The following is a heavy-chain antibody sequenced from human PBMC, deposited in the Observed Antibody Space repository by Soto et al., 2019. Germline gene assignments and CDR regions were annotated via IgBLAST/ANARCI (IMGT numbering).Heavy chain of an antibody. V-gene: IGHV4-39*01. CDR1: GGSISSSSYY. D-gene: IGHD4-17*01. CDR3: ARSPVYGNWCDP. J-gene: IGHJ5*02. CDR2: IYYSGST. Sequence: PSGTLSLTCTVSGGSISSSSYYWGWIRQPPGKGLEWIGSIYYSGSTYYNPSLKSRVTISVDTSKNQFSLKLSSVTAADTAVYYCARSPVYGNWCDPWGQGTLVTVSS.